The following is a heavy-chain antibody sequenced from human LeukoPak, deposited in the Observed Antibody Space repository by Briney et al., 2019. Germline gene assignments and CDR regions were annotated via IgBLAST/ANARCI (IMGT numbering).Heavy chain of an antibody. V-gene: IGHV3-30*03. J-gene: IGHJ4*02. CDR2: ISNDGSNK. Sequence: GGSLRLSCAASGFTFSSFGIHWVRQAPGKGLEWVAVISNDGSNKYYTDSVKGRLTISRDNSKNTLYLQMNSLRAEDTAIYYCAREGPRGNSQFDYWGQGTLVTVSS. CDR1: GFTFSSFG. CDR3: AREGPRGNSQFDY. D-gene: IGHD2/OR15-2a*01.